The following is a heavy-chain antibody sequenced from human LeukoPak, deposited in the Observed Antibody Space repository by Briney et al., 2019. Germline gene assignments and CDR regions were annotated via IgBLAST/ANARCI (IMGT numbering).Heavy chain of an antibody. V-gene: IGHV1-46*01. D-gene: IGHD3-9*01. CDR2: INPSGGST. J-gene: IGHJ4*02. Sequence: GASVKVSCKASGYTLTIYYMHWVRQAPGQGPEWMGVINPSGGSTTSYAQKIQGRVTMTRDTSMSTVTMELSSLRSEDTAVYYCARGTLRYFNFWGQGTLVTVSS. CDR3: ARGTLRYFNF. CDR1: GYTLTIYY.